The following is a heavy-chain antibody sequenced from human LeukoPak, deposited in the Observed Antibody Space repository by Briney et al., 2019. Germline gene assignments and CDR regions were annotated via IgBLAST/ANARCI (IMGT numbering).Heavy chain of an antibody. CDR3: ARGLRYFDWLPQRAYYFDY. J-gene: IGHJ4*02. CDR2: IYYSGST. V-gene: IGHV4-59*01. CDR1: GGSISSYY. D-gene: IGHD3-9*01. Sequence: SETRSLTCTASGGSISSYYWSWIRQPPAKGLEGIGYIYYSGSTNYNPSLKSRVTISVDTSKNQFSLKLSSVTAADAAVYYCARGLRYFDWLPQRAYYFDYWGQGTLVTVSS.